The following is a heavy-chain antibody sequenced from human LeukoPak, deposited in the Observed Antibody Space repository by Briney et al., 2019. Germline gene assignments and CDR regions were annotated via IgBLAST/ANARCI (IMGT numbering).Heavy chain of an antibody. Sequence: PGGSLRLSCAASGFTFSSYEMNWVRQAPGKGLEWVSYISSSGSTIYYADSVKGRFTISRDNAKNSLYLQMNSLRAEDTAVYYCATGPLGRGAQTVGFFYWGQGTLVTVSS. CDR3: ATGPLGRGAQTVGFFY. CDR2: ISSSGSTI. V-gene: IGHV3-48*03. J-gene: IGHJ4*02. CDR1: GFTFSSYE. D-gene: IGHD3-3*01.